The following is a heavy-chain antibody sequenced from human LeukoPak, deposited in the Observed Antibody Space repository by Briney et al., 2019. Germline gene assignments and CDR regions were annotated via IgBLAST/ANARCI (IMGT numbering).Heavy chain of an antibody. CDR3: ARGVDYYENSGTIDY. V-gene: IGHV3-30-3*01. CDR2: ISYDGSNK. D-gene: IGHD3-22*01. Sequence: GRSLRLSCAASGFTYSSYAMHWVRQAPGKGLEWVAVISYDGSNKYYADSVKGRFTISRDNSKNTLYLQMNSLRAEDTAVYYCARGVDYYENSGTIDYWGQGTLVTVSS. CDR1: GFTYSSYA. J-gene: IGHJ4*02.